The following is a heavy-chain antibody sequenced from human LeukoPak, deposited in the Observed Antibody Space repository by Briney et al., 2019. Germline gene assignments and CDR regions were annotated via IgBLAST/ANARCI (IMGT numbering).Heavy chain of an antibody. Sequence: ASVKVSCKASGYTFTSYYMHWVRQAPGQGLEWMGIINPSGGTTIYAPKFQGRVTITADKSTSTAYMELSSLRSEDTAVYYCARAPAAGTGYYYRDVWGKGTTVTVSS. D-gene: IGHD6-13*01. CDR3: ARAPAAGTGYYYRDV. CDR2: INPSGGTT. J-gene: IGHJ6*03. V-gene: IGHV1-46*01. CDR1: GYTFTSYY.